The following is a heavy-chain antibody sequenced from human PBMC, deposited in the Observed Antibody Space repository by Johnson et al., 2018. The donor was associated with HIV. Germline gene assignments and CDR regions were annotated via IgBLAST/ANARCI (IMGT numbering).Heavy chain of an antibody. CDR3: ANPPLWTGDQTAFDI. V-gene: IGHV3-23*01. CDR1: GFTFSSYA. J-gene: IGHJ3*02. Sequence: VQLLESGGGLVQPGGSLRLSCAASGFTFSSYAMSWVRQAPGKGLEWVSAISGSGGSTYYADSVKGRFTISRDNSKNTLYLKMNSLRAEDTAVYYCANPPLWTGDQTAFDIWGQGTMVTVSS. D-gene: IGHD3/OR15-3a*01. CDR2: ISGSGGST.